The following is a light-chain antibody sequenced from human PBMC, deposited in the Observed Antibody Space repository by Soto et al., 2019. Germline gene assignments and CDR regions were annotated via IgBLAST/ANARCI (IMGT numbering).Light chain of an antibody. CDR3: TYFTSPPIYV. J-gene: IGLJ1*01. CDR1: SSDVGSHDL. CDR2: DVS. Sequence: QSVLTQPASVSGSPGQSIAISCTGTSSDVGSHDLVSWYQQQSGKVPKLIIYDVSSRPSGVSNRFSGSKSGNTASLTISGLRAEDGADYYGTYFTSPPIYVLESGT. V-gene: IGLV2-14*02.